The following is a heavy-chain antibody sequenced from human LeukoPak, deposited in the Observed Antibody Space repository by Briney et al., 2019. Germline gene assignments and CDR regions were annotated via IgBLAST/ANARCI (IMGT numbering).Heavy chain of an antibody. CDR1: GGSISSYY. D-gene: IGHD2-15*01. Sequence: SETLSLTCTVSGGSISSYYWSWIRQPPGKGLEWIGYIYTSGSTNYNPSLKSRVTISVDTSKNQFSLKLSSVTAADTAVYYCARRLGSRSLIFDYWGQGTLVTVSS. V-gene: IGHV4-4*09. J-gene: IGHJ4*02. CDR2: IYTSGST. CDR3: ARRLGSRSLIFDY.